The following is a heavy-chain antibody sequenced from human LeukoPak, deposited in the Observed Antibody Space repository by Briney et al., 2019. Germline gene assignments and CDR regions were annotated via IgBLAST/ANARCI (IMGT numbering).Heavy chain of an antibody. V-gene: IGHV4-61*02. CDR2: IYTSGST. D-gene: IGHD6-13*01. CDR1: GGSISSGAYY. Sequence: SETLSLTCTVSGGSISSGAYYWSWIRQPPGKGLEWIGRIYTSGSTNYNPSLKSRVTISVDTSKNQFSLKLSSVTAADTAVYYCARETRPGEQLAPFDYWGQGTLVTVSS. J-gene: IGHJ4*02. CDR3: ARETRPGEQLAPFDY.